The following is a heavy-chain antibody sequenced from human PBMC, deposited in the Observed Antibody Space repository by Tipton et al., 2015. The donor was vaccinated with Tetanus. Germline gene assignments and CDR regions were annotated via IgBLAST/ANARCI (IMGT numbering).Heavy chain of an antibody. D-gene: IGHD2-8*01. V-gene: IGHV4-59*01. Sequence: TLSLTCTVSGGSISSYYWSWIRQPPGKGLGWIGYIYYSGSTNYNPSLKSRVTISVDTSKNQFSLKLSSVTAADTAVYYCARDPSGGVRYFDYWGQGTLVTVPS. CDR3: ARDPSGGVRYFDY. J-gene: IGHJ4*02. CDR1: GGSISSYY. CDR2: IYYSGST.